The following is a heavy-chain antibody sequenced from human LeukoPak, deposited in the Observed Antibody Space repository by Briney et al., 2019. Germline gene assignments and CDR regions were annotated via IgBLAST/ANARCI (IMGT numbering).Heavy chain of an antibody. CDR2: IIPIFGTA. Sequence: ASVKVSCKASGGTFSSYAISWVRQASGQGLEWMGGIIPIFGTANYAQKFQGRVTITADESTSTAYMELSSLRSEDTAVYYCARDGAHYGSGSYLDYWGQGTLVTVSS. J-gene: IGHJ4*02. D-gene: IGHD3-10*01. CDR1: GGTFSSYA. V-gene: IGHV1-69*13. CDR3: ARDGAHYGSGSYLDY.